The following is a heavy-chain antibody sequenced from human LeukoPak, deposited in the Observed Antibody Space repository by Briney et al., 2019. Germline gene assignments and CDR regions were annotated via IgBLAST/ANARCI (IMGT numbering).Heavy chain of an antibody. CDR1: GFTFSSYG. V-gene: IGHV3-30*02. CDR2: IRYDGSNK. D-gene: IGHD3-3*01. Sequence: GGSLRLSCAASGFTFSSYGMHWVRQAPGKGLEWVAFIRYDGSNKYYADSVKGRFTISRDNAKNTLSLQMNSLRADATAVSYCAKDTATGYDSWSASDFDYWGQGTLVTVSS. CDR3: AKDTATGYDSWSASDFDY. J-gene: IGHJ4*02.